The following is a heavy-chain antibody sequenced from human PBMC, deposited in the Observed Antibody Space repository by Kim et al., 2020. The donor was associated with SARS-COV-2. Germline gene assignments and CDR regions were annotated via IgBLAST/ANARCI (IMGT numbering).Heavy chain of an antibody. D-gene: IGHD6-13*01. CDR3: AADGPFPAAGTGVYYYGMDV. J-gene: IGHJ6*02. Sequence: SVKVSCKASGFTFTSSAVQWVRQARGQRLEWIGLIVVGSGNTNYAQKFQERVTITRDMSTSTAYMELSSLRSEDTAVYYCAADGPFPAAGTGVYYYGMDVWGQGTTVTVSS. CDR2: IVVGSGNT. V-gene: IGHV1-58*01. CDR1: GFTFTSSA.